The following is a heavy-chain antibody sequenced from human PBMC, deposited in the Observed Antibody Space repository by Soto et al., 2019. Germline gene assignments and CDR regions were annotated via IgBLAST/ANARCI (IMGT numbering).Heavy chain of an antibody. D-gene: IGHD5-18*01. CDR3: ARHVSVDTAWWDAYNRPSVYFDY. CDR1: GGSISSYY. CDR2: IYYSGST. J-gene: IGHJ4*02. Sequence: QVQLQESGPGLVKPSETLSLTCTVSGGSISSYYWSWILQPPWKGLVWIGYIYYSGSTNYNPSLNSRVTISVDTSKNQLSVKMSSVTTADSAVYYCARHVSVDTAWWDAYNRPSVYFDYWGQGTLFTVSS. V-gene: IGHV4-59*01.